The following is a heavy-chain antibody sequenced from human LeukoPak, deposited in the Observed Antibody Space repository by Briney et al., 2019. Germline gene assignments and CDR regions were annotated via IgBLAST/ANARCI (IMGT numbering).Heavy chain of an antibody. J-gene: IGHJ4*02. Sequence: ASVKVSCKASGYTFTSYDINWVRQATGQGLEYMGWMNPNSGNREYAQKFQGRVTMTRDTSISTAYMELSSLRSEDTAVYYCARRTEHGNDYWGQGTLVTVSS. CDR2: MNPNSGNR. CDR1: GYTFTSYD. D-gene: IGHD4-23*01. CDR3: ARRTEHGNDY. V-gene: IGHV1-8*02.